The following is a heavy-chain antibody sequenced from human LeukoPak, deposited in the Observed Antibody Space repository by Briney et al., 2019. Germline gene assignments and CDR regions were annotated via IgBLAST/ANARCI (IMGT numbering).Heavy chain of an antibody. D-gene: IGHD3-3*01. CDR3: ARARNNYDESGYSALDH. CDR2: LWYNGINK. Sequence: GGSLRLSCTASGFSFSSFGMHWVRQAPGKGLEWVASLWYNGINKYYADSVKGRFTISRDNPKNTLYLQMDSLRAEDTAMFYCARARNNYDESGYSALDHWGQGTLVTVSS. J-gene: IGHJ4*02. CDR1: GFSFSSFG. V-gene: IGHV3-33*01.